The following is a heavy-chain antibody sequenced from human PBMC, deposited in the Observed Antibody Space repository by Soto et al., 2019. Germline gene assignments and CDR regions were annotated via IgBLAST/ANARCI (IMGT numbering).Heavy chain of an antibody. D-gene: IGHD2-15*01. CDR1: GYTFTSYG. V-gene: IGHV1-18*04. CDR2: ISAYNGNT. J-gene: IGHJ6*02. CDR3: ARNHCSGGSCYYYYYYGMDV. Sequence: QVQLVQSGAEVKKPGASVKVSCKASGYTFTSYGISWVRQAPGQGLEWMGWISAYNGNTNYAQKLQGRVTMTTDTSTSTAYMGLRSLRSDDTAVYYCARNHCSGGSCYYYYYYGMDVWGQGTTVTVSS.